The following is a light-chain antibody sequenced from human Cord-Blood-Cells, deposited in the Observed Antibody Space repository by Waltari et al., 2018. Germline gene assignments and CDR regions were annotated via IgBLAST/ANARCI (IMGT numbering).Light chain of an antibody. J-gene: IGLJ2*01. V-gene: IGLV2-23*01. CDR1: SSDVGSYNL. Sequence: QSALTQPASVSGSPGQSITISCTGTSSDVGSYNLVSWYQQHPGKAPKHMIYEGSKRPSGVTNRFSGAKSGNTASLTISGLQAEDTADYYCCSYAGSSTLVFGGGTKLTVL. CDR3: CSYAGSSTLV. CDR2: EGS.